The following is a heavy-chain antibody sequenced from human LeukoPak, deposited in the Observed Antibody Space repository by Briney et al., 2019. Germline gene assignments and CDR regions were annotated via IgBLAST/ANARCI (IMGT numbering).Heavy chain of an antibody. J-gene: IGHJ5*02. CDR2: IKQDGSEK. V-gene: IGHV3-7*01. CDR1: GFTFSSYW. D-gene: IGHD3-10*01. CDR3: ARRTFGDTYWFDP. Sequence: GGSLRLSCAASGFTFSSYWMTWVRQAPGKGLEWVANIKQDGSEKYYVDSVKGRFTISRDNAKNSLYLQMNSLRAEDTAVYYCARRTFGDTYWFDPWGQGILVTVSS.